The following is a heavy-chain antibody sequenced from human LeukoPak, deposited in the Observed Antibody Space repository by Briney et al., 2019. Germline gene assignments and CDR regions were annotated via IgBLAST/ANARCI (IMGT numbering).Heavy chain of an antibody. V-gene: IGHV3-48*04. CDR3: ARGPYSSSNYFDY. Sequence: GGSLRLSCAASGFTFSSYSMNWVRQAPGKGLEWVSYISNTGSTTYYADSVRGRFTISRDNAKNSVYLQMNSLRAEDTAVYYCARGPYSSSNYFDYWGQGTLVTVSS. CDR2: ISNTGSTT. CDR1: GFTFSSYS. J-gene: IGHJ4*02. D-gene: IGHD6-6*01.